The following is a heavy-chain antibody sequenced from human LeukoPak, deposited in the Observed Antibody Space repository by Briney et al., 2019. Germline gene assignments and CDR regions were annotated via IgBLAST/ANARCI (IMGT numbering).Heavy chain of an antibody. J-gene: IGHJ5*02. CDR2: INTDGSTT. Sequence: GGSLRLSCAASGFTVSSYCMNWVRQAPGKGLVWISRINTDGSTTSYEDSVKGRFTISRDNAKNTLYLQMNSLRAEDTAVYYCARVSSGSYNWVDPWGQGTLVTVSS. CDR3: ARVSSGSYNWVDP. V-gene: IGHV3-74*01. D-gene: IGHD1-26*01. CDR1: GFTVSSYC.